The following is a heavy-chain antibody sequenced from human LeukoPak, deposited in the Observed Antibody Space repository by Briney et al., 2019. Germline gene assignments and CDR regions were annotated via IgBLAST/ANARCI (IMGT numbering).Heavy chain of an antibody. CDR3: TTFADFWSGSSFDH. Sequence: GGSLRLSCAVSGFTVSNAWMSWVRQAPGKGLEWGGRIKKKTDGGTTEYAAPVQGRFTISRDDSKNTLYLQMNSLKAEDTAVYYCTTFADFWSGSSFDHWVQGTLVTVSS. V-gene: IGHV3-15*01. D-gene: IGHD3-3*01. CDR2: IKKKTDGGTT. J-gene: IGHJ4*02. CDR1: GFTVSNAW.